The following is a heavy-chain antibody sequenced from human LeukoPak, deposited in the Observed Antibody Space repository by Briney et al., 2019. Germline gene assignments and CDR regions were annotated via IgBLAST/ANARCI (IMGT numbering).Heavy chain of an antibody. CDR1: GYTFTSYA. D-gene: IGHD2-21*02. CDR2: INAGNGNT. Sequence: GASVKVSCKASGYTFTSYAMHWVRQAPGQRHEWMGWINAGNGNTKYSQKFQGRVTITRDTSASTAYMELSSLRSEDTAVYYCARVPHIVVVTGYPDWGQGTLVTVSS. CDR3: ARVPHIVVVTGYPD. J-gene: IGHJ4*02. V-gene: IGHV1-3*01.